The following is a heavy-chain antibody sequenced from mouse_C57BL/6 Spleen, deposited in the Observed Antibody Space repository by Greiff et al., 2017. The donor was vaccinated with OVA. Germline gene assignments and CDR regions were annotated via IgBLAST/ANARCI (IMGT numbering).Heavy chain of an antibody. V-gene: IGHV1-4*01. CDR1: GYTFTSYT. J-gene: IGHJ2*01. CDR3: ARDYIFDY. D-gene: IGHD2-13*01. Sequence: QVNVKQSGAELARPGASVKMSCKASGYTFTSYTMHWVKQRPGQGLEWIGYINPSSGYTKYNQTFKDKATLTADKSSSTAYMQLSSLTSDDSAVYYCARDYIFDYWGQGTTLTVSS. CDR2: INPSSGYT.